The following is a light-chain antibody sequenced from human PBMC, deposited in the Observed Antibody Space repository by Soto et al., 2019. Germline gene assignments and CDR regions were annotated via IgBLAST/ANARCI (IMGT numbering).Light chain of an antibody. Sequence: AIQMTQSPSSLSASVGDRVTITCRSSQIIKTDLGWYQQKGGQAPKLLIYAASGLQSGVPSRFSGSGSGTECTLTISSLQAEDFATYYCLQDYSYPYTFGQGTRLEIK. CDR3: LQDYSYPYT. J-gene: IGKJ2*01. CDR1: QIIKTD. CDR2: AAS. V-gene: IGKV1-6*02.